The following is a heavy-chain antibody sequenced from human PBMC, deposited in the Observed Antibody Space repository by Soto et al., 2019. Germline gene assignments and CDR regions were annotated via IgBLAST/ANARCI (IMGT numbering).Heavy chain of an antibody. J-gene: IGHJ6*02. V-gene: IGHV3-30*18. CDR2: ISYDGSNK. D-gene: IGHD3-3*01. CDR1: GFTFSSYG. CDR3: AKDVGFWSGYPYYYYGMDV. Sequence: GGSLRLSCAASGFTFSSYGMHWVRQAPGKGLEWVAVISYDGSNKYYADSVKGRFTISRDNSKNTLYLQMNSLRAEDTAVYYCAKDVGFWSGYPYYYYGMDVWGQGPTVTVS.